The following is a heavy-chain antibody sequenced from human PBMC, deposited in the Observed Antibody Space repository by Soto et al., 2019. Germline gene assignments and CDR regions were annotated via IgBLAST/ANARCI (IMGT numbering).Heavy chain of an antibody. V-gene: IGHV4-59*01. J-gene: IGHJ4*02. CDR3: ARQVRGVIY. CDR2: IYYSGST. CDR1: GGSISSYY. D-gene: IGHD3-10*01. Sequence: SETLSVTCTVSGGSISSYYWSWIRQPPGKGLEWIGYIYYSGSTNYNPSLKSRVTISVDTSKNQFSLKLSSVTAADTAVYYCARQVRGVIYWGQGTLVTVSS.